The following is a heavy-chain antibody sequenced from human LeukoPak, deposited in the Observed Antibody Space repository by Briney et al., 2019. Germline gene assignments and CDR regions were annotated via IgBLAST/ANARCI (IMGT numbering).Heavy chain of an antibody. J-gene: IGHJ4*02. CDR3: ARDRTYYYDSSGYQDY. V-gene: IGHV3-21*01. D-gene: IGHD3-22*01. CDR2: ISSSSSYI. Sequence: PGGSLRLSCAASGFTFSSYSMNWVRQAPGKGLEWVSSISSSSSYIYYADSVKGRFTISRDNAKNSLYLQMNSLRAEDTAVYYCARDRTYYYDSSGYQDYWGQGTLVTVSS. CDR1: GFTFSSYS.